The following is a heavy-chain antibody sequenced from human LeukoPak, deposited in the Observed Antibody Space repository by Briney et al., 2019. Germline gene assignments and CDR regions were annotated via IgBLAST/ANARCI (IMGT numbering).Heavy chain of an antibody. CDR1: GFTLSNYG. Sequence: GGSLRLSCAVSGFTLSNYGMSWVRQAPGKGLEWVAGISGSGGRTNYVDSVKGRFTISRDNPKNTLYLQMNSLRVEDTAVYFCAKRGVVIRVILVGFHKEAYYFDSWGQGALVTVSS. CDR2: ISGSGGRT. D-gene: IGHD3-22*01. J-gene: IGHJ4*02. V-gene: IGHV3-23*01. CDR3: AKRGVVIRVILVGFHKEAYYFDS.